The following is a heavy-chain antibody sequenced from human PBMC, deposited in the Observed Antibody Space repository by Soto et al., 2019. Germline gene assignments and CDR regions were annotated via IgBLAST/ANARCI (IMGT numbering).Heavy chain of an antibody. CDR3: ARPNDPSLAVAYGY. V-gene: IGHV5-51*01. J-gene: IGHJ4*02. CDR2: IYPGTSDT. D-gene: IGHD6-19*01. Sequence: GKGLEWMGIIYPGTSDTRYSPSFQGQVTISADKSITTAYLQWSSLKASDTAIYFCARPNDPSLAVAYGYRGQATQVTVS.